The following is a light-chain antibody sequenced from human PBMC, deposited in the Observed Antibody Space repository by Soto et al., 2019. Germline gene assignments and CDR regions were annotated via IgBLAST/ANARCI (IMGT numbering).Light chain of an antibody. CDR3: QQYNSYSQT. Sequence: DIQMTQSPSTLSGSVGDRVTITCRASQNIGDWLAWYQQKPGRPPKLLIYHASSLESGVPSRFSGSGSGTEFTLTISSLQPDDFATYYCQQYNSYSQTFGQGTKVDI. CDR1: QNIGDW. CDR2: HAS. J-gene: IGKJ1*01. V-gene: IGKV1-5*01.